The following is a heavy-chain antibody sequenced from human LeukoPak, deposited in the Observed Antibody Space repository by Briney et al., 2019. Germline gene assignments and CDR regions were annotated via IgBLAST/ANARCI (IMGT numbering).Heavy chain of an antibody. CDR1: GGSISSYY. Sequence: SETLSLTCSVSGGSISSYYWSWIRQPPGKGLEWIGYIYCSGITNYDTTYNPSLRSRVTISVDRSENQFSLKLSSVTAADTAVYYCARGGGTYYGVDVWGQGTTVTVSS. J-gene: IGHJ6*02. D-gene: IGHD1/OR15-1a*01. V-gene: IGHV4-59*01. CDR2: IYCSGIT. CDR3: ARGGGTYYGVDV.